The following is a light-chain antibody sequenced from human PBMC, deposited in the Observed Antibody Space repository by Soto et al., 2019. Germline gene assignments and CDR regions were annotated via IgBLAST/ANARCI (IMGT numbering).Light chain of an antibody. CDR1: QSVRSS. CDR3: QQYGRPPRAT. V-gene: IGKV3-15*01. Sequence: EIVMRQSPATLSVSPGERATLSCRASQSVRSSLVWYQQKPGQAPRLLIHGASTRATGIPARFSGGGSGTDFTLSISKVEPEDFAVYYCQQYGRPPRATFGQGTKVDIK. J-gene: IGKJ1*01. CDR2: GAS.